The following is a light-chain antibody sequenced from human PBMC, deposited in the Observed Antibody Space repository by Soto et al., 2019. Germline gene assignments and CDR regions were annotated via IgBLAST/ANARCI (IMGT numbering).Light chain of an antibody. CDR2: GAS. V-gene: IGKV3-20*01. Sequence: VLTQSPGPLSLSPGERATLSCWDSQSVSGNFLAWYQVKPGQDPRLVVYGASTRDSGFPDRVSGRGSGTDVTLTISRLETEDFAMYYCQVYKSSPWTFGQGTKVDIK. J-gene: IGKJ1*01. CDR3: QVYKSSPWT. CDR1: QSVSGNF.